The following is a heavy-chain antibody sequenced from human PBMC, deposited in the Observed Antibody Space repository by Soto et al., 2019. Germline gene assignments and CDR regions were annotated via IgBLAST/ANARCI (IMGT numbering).Heavy chain of an antibody. CDR2: IASVGGTR. CDR3: ASDRSLGGSRWWFDP. D-gene: IGHD3-16*01. V-gene: IGHV1-69*06. CDR1: GGTFSRYA. Sequence: QLVQSGAEARKPGSSVKVSCMASGGTFSRYAFSWIRQAPGQGLEWMGGIASVGGTRNYARKFRDRVTIVADKITNTTYMELTSLRSEGTAVYFRASDRSLGGSRWWFDPWGQGTLVIVSS. J-gene: IGHJ5*02.